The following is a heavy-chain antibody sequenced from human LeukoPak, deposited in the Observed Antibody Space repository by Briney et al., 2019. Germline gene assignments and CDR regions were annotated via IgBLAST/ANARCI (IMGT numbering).Heavy chain of an antibody. J-gene: IGHJ3*02. CDR3: ARVRGYCSSTSCSDVLDAFDI. D-gene: IGHD2-2*01. Sequence: PSETLSLTCTVSGGSISSGSYYWSWIRQPAGKGLEWIGRIYTSGSTNYNPSLKSRVTISVDTSKNQFSLKLSSVTAADTAVYYCARVRGYCSSTSCSDVLDAFDIWGQGTMVTVSS. CDR2: IYTSGST. V-gene: IGHV4-61*02. CDR1: GGSISSGSYY.